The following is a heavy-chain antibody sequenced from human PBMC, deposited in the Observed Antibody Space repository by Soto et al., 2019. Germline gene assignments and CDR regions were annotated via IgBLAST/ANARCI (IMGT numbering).Heavy chain of an antibody. D-gene: IGHD3-3*01. Sequence: SETLSLTCTVSGGSFKIGSYSWSWIRQPPGKGLEWIGYVYHTGRTSYNPSLKSRVSISMDTSKNQFSLNLDSVTAADTAVYFCARDFAYFDSWGQGTLVTVSS. V-gene: IGHV4-61*01. J-gene: IGHJ4*02. CDR3: ARDFAYFDS. CDR1: GGSFKIGSYS. CDR2: VYHTGRT.